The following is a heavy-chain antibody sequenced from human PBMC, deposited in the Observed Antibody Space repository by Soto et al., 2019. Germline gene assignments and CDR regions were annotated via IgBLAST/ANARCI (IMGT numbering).Heavy chain of an antibody. CDR2: INPNSGNI. CDR1: GNTFTSYD. CDR3: ARGYYDSSGYYLGLDY. V-gene: IGHV1-8*01. Sequence: ASVKVSCKASGNTFTSYDINWVRQATGHGLEWMGWINPNSGNIGYAQKFQGRVTITADESTSTAYMELSSLRSEDTAVYYCARGYYDSSGYYLGLDYWGQGTLVTVSS. J-gene: IGHJ4*02. D-gene: IGHD3-22*01.